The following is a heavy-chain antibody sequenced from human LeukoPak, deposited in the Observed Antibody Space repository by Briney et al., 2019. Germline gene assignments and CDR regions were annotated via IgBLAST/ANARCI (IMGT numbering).Heavy chain of an antibody. D-gene: IGHD5-18*01. CDR2: IYYSGST. CDR3: ARSIGYSYGPNWFDP. V-gene: IGHV4-59*08. Sequence: PSETLSLTCTVSGGSISSDYWSWIRQPPGKGLEWIGYIYYSGSTNYNPSLKSRVTISVDTSKNQFSLKLSSVTAADTAVYYCARSIGYSYGPNWFDPWGQGTLVTVSS. J-gene: IGHJ5*02. CDR1: GGSISSDY.